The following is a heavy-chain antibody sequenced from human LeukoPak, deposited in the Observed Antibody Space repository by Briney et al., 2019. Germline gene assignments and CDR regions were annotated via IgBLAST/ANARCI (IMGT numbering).Heavy chain of an antibody. D-gene: IGHD3-10*01. CDR2: IYYSGNT. V-gene: IGHV4-39*07. CDR3: ARGGALWFGELYPPYFDY. CDR1: GGSISSSSYY. J-gene: IGHJ4*02. Sequence: PSETLSLTCTVSGGSISSSSYYWGWIRQPPGKGLEWIGSIYYSGNTYYNPSLKSRVTISVDTSKNQFSLKLSSVTAADTAVYYCARGGALWFGELYPPYFDYWGQGTLVTVSS.